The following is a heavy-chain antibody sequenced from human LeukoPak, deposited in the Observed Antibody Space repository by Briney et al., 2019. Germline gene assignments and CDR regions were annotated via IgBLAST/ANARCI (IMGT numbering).Heavy chain of an antibody. V-gene: IGHV1-69*13. Sequence: GASVKVSCKASGGTFSSYAISWVRQAPGQGLEWMGGIIPNSGTAIYAQKFQGRVAITADESTSTAYMELSSLRSEDTAVYYCTRDSRRRYCSSITCYLGWFDPWGQGTLVTVSS. CDR3: TRDSRRRYCSSITCYLGWFDP. CDR2: IIPNSGTA. CDR1: GGTFSSYA. D-gene: IGHD2-2*01. J-gene: IGHJ5*02.